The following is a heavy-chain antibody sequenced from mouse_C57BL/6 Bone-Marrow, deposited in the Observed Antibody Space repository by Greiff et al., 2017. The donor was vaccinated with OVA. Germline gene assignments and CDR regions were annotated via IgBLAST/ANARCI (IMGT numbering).Heavy chain of an antibody. CDR1: GYTFTSYG. CDR3: ARLSYDGSSRPYFDY. CDR2: IYPRSGNT. V-gene: IGHV1-81*01. Sequence: VQLQQSGAELARPGASVKLSCKASGYTFTSYGISWVKQRTGQGLEWIGEIYPRSGNTYYNEKFKGKATLTADKSSSTAYMELRSLTSEDSAVYFCARLSYDGSSRPYFDYWGQGTTLTVSS. D-gene: IGHD1-1*01. J-gene: IGHJ2*01.